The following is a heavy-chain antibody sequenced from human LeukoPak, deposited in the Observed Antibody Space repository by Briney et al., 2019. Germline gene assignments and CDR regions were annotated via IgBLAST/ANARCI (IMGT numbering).Heavy chain of an antibody. V-gene: IGHV3-7*05. Sequence: GGSLRLSCAASGFPFITYWMSWVRQAPGKGLEWVANIMQDGSEKNYVDSVRDRFNISRDNAKNSLFLEMNSLRAEDTAVYHCAREAGYCSGSSCYFWFDPWGQGALLAVSS. CDR2: IMQDGSEK. D-gene: IGHD2-15*01. J-gene: IGHJ5*02. CDR1: GFPFITYW. CDR3: AREAGYCSGSSCYFWFDP.